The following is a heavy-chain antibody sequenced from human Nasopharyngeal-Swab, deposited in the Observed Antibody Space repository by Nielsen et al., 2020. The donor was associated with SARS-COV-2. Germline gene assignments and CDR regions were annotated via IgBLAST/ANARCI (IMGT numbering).Heavy chain of an antibody. CDR2: ISSSGDST. J-gene: IGHJ4*02. CDR3: VKGRLTPRDSGFDY. CDR1: GFTFSSYA. V-gene: IGHV3-64D*06. Sequence: GESLKISCSASGFTFSSYAMHWVRQAPGKGLEYVSAISSSGDSTYYADSVKGRFTFSRDNSKNTLYLQMNSLRVEDTAVYYCVKGRLTPRDSGFDYWGQGTLVTVSS. D-gene: IGHD4-17*01.